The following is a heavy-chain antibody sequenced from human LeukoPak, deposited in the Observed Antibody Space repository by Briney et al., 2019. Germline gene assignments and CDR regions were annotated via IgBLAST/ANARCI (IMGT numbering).Heavy chain of an antibody. J-gene: IGHJ3*02. V-gene: IGHV3-48*04. D-gene: IGHD4-17*01. Sequence: GGSLRLSCAASGFTFSSYSMNWVRQAPGKGLEWVPYISSSSSTIYYADSVKGRFTISRDNAKNSLYLQMNSLRAEDTAVYYCARDRVDYGDPEDAFDIWGQGTMVTVSS. CDR1: GFTFSSYS. CDR2: ISSSSSTI. CDR3: ARDRVDYGDPEDAFDI.